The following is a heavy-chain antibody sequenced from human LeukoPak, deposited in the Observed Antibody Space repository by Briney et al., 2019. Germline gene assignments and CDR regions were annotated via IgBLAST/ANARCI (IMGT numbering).Heavy chain of an antibody. CDR1: GFTFSSYA. Sequence: GRSLRLSCAASGFTFSSYAMHWVRQAPGKGLEWVAVISYDGSNKYYADSVKGRFTISRDNSKNTLYLQMNSLRAEDTAVYYCAREGGMTTVTTPYFDYWGQGTLVTVSS. V-gene: IGHV3-30-3*01. D-gene: IGHD4-17*01. CDR2: ISYDGSNK. J-gene: IGHJ4*02. CDR3: AREGGMTTVTTPYFDY.